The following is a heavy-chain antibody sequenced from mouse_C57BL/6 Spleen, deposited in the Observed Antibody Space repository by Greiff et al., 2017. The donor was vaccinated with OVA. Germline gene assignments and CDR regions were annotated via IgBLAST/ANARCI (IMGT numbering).Heavy chain of an antibody. D-gene: IGHD1-1*01. CDR3: ARWGLVYYAMDY. Sequence: VQLQQSGAELVRPGASVKLSCKASGYTFTDYYINWVKQRPGQGLEWIARIYPGSGNTYYNEKFKGKATLTAEKSSSTAYMKLSSLTSEDSAVYVCARWGLVYYAMDYWGQGTSVTVSS. J-gene: IGHJ4*01. CDR2: IYPGSGNT. CDR1: GYTFTDYY. V-gene: IGHV1-76*01.